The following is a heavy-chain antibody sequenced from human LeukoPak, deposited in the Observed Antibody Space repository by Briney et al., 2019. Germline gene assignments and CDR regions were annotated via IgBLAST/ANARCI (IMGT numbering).Heavy chain of an antibody. CDR3: AKGHDFWSGYYGY. V-gene: IGHV3-23*01. J-gene: IGHJ4*02. Sequence: GGSLRLSCAASEFSVGSNYMTWVRQAPGKGLEWVSAISGSGGSTYYADSVKGRFTISRDNSKNTLYLQMNSLRAEDTAVYYCAKGHDFWSGYYGYWGQGTLVTVSS. D-gene: IGHD3-3*01. CDR2: ISGSGGST. CDR1: EFSVGSNY.